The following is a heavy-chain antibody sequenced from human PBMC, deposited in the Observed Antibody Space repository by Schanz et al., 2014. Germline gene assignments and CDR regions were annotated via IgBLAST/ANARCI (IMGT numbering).Heavy chain of an antibody. J-gene: IGHJ4*02. V-gene: IGHV3-66*01. D-gene: IGHD2-8*01. CDR3: ASLYDREYFDY. CDR1: GFTVSSNY. Sequence: EVQLVESGGGLVQPGGSLRLSCAASGFTVSSNYMSWVRQAPGKGLEWVSVIYGGGITNYADSVKGRFTISRDSSRNTLYLQMNSLRAEDTAVYYCASLYDREYFDYWGQGTLVTVSS. CDR2: IYGGGIT.